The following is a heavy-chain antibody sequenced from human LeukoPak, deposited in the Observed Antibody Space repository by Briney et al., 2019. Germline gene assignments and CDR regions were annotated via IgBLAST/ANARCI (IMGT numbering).Heavy chain of an antibody. CDR3: ARGVDGSGYYYATFDY. CDR2: INPNSGGT. V-gene: IGHV1-2*02. CDR1: GYTFTSYY. Sequence: GASVKVSCKASGYTFTSYYMHWVRQAPGQGLEWMGWINPNSGGTNYAQKFQGRVTMTRDTSISTAYMELSRLRSDDTAVYYCARGVDGSGYYYATFDYWGQGTLVTVSS. J-gene: IGHJ4*02. D-gene: IGHD3-22*01.